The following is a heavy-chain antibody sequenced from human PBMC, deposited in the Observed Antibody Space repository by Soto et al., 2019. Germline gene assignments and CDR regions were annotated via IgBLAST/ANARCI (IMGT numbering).Heavy chain of an antibody. CDR3: ARGNYYDSSGYYPDY. Sequence: QVQLVESGGGLVKPGGSLRLSCAASGFTFSDYYMSWIRQAPGKGLEWVSYISSSSSYTNYADSVKGRFTISRDNAKNSLYLQMNSLRAEATAVYYCARGNYYDSSGYYPDYWGQGTLVTVSS. CDR1: GFTFSDYY. CDR2: ISSSSSYT. V-gene: IGHV3-11*06. J-gene: IGHJ4*02. D-gene: IGHD3-22*01.